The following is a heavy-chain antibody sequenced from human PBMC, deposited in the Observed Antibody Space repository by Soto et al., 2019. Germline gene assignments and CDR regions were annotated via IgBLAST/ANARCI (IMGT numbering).Heavy chain of an antibody. CDR3: ARGRRSGWYHFDS. V-gene: IGHV4-59*01. CDR2: IHYEGST. D-gene: IGHD6-19*01. J-gene: IGHJ4*02. Sequence: VQLQESGPGLVKPSETLSLTCTVSGGSITTYYWSWIRQPPGKGLEWIGYIHYEGSTNYNPSLKSRVTILVDTSQNQFSLKLTSVTAADTAVYFCARGRRSGWYHFDSWGQGTLVTVSS. CDR1: GGSITTYY.